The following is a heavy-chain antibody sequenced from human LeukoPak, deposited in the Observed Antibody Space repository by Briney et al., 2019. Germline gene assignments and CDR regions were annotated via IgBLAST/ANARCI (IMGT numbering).Heavy chain of an antibody. CDR3: ATGKFSGYYDY. CDR2: MYYGGTT. CDR1: GGSLGSSTNY. J-gene: IGHJ4*02. D-gene: IGHD3-22*01. V-gene: IGHV4-39*01. Sequence: SETLSLTCTVSGGSLGSSTNYGGWVRQTPGKGMEWIGSMYYGGTTYYNPSLKSRLTLSVGTSKNQISLRLHSVTAADSAVYFCATGKFSGYYDYWGQGTLVTVSS.